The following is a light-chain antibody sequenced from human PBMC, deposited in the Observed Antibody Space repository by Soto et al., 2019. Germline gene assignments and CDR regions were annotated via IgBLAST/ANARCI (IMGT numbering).Light chain of an antibody. CDR1: STDIGGYKY. Sequence: QTVLTQPAPVSGSPGQSITFSCTGTSTDIGGYKYASWSQHHPGKAPKLMIYEVSKRTSGVSNRFSGSKSVHTSSLTISGLQADDEADYDCSSSTSSSPYVFGTGTKVTVL. CDR3: SSSTSSSPYV. J-gene: IGLJ1*01. V-gene: IGLV2-14*01. CDR2: EVS.